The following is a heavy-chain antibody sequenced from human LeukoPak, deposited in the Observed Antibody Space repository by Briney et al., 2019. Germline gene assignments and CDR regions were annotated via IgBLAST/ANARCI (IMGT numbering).Heavy chain of an antibody. CDR2: IRYDGKDK. CDR3: AKDLMRDRWFGES. CDR1: GFTFSSYG. Sequence: GGSLRLSCAASGFTFSSYGMSWVRQAPGKGLDWVSFIRYDGKDKFYADSVKGRFTISRDSSRNTLYLQMNSLRAEDTAVYYCAKDLMRDRWFGESWGQGTLVTVSS. J-gene: IGHJ5*02. D-gene: IGHD3-10*01. V-gene: IGHV3-30*02.